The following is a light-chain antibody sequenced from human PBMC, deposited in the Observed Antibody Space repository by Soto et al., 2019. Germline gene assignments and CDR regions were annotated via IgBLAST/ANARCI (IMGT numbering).Light chain of an antibody. CDR2: GAS. CDR1: QNVSSKY. Sequence: EVVLTQSPGTLSLSPGERATLSCRASQNVSSKYVAWYQQIPGQTPRLLIFGASSRATGIPDRFSGSGSRTDFTLTISRLEPEDFAVYYCQQHGSSPWMFGQGTKVEIK. CDR3: QQHGSSPWM. V-gene: IGKV3-20*01. J-gene: IGKJ1*01.